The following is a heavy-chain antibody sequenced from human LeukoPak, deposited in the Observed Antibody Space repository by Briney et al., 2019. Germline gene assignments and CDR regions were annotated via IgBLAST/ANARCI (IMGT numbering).Heavy chain of an antibody. V-gene: IGHV3-23*01. D-gene: IGHD3-10*01. J-gene: IGHJ4*02. CDR3: AKSLGNQGVIDY. CDR2: VSASGGST. CDR1: GFIFRNHA. Sequence: GGSLRLSCAASGFIFRNHAMNWVRQAPGQRLEWGSGVSASGGSTFNTDSVKGRFSISRDNSKNTLYLEMNSLRPEDTALYYCAKSLGNQGVIDYWGQGTLVTVSS.